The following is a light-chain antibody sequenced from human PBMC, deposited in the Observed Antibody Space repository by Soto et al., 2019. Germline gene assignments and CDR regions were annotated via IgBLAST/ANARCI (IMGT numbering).Light chain of an antibody. CDR2: RNN. Sequence: QSVLTQPPSASGTPGQGVTISCSGRTSNIGRNYVYWYQQLPGTAPKLLIYRNNQRPSGAPDQFSGSKSGTSASLAISRLRSDDVADYCCATWDGSLNGFGGFETGTKV. CDR1: TSNIGRNY. V-gene: IGLV1-47*01. CDR3: ATWDGSLNGFGG. J-gene: IGLJ1*01.